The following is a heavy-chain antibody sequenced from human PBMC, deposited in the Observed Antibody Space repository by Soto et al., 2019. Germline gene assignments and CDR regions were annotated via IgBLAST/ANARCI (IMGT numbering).Heavy chain of an antibody. Sequence: PSETLSLTCTVSGGSISSGGYYWSWIRQHPGKGLEWIGYIYYSGSTYYNPSLKSRVTISVDTSKNQFSLKLSSVTAADTAVYYCARSRRYCSGGSCYSDWFDPWGQGTLVTVSS. J-gene: IGHJ5*02. CDR1: GGSISSGGYY. CDR3: ARSRRYCSGGSCYSDWFDP. V-gene: IGHV4-31*03. CDR2: IYYSGST. D-gene: IGHD2-15*01.